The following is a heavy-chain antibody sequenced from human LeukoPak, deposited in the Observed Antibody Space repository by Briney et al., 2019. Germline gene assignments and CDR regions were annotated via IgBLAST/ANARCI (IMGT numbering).Heavy chain of an antibody. J-gene: IGHJ4*02. CDR3: ARLHSSTLDY. Sequence: KPVGSLRLSCAASGFTFSDYYMSWIRQAPGKGLEWVSYIRSSYTNYADSVKGRFTISRDIAKNSLYLQMNSLRAEDTAVYYCARLHSSTLDYWGQGTLVTVSS. D-gene: IGHD6-13*01. CDR2: IRSSYT. V-gene: IGHV3-11*03. CDR1: GFTFSDYY.